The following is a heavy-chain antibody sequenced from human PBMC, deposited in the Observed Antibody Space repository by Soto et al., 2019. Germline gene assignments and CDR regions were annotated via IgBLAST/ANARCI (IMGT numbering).Heavy chain of an antibody. CDR1: GFTFSSYA. CDR3: AKESMVRGGYYFDY. D-gene: IGHD3-10*01. J-gene: IGHJ4*02. Sequence: EVQLLESGGGLVQPGGSLRLSCAASGFTFSSYAMTWVRQAPGKGLEWVSAISTSGGSTYYADSVKGRFTISRDNSKNTLYLQMNSLRAEDTAVYSCAKESMVRGGYYFDYWGQGTLVIVSS. V-gene: IGHV3-23*01. CDR2: ISTSGGST.